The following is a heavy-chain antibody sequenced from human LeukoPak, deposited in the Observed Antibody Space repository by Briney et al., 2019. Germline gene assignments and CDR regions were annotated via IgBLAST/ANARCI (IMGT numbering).Heavy chain of an antibody. CDR2: ISAYNGNT. J-gene: IGHJ3*02. CDR1: GYTFTSYG. Sequence: ASVKVSRKASGYTFTSYGIGWVRQAPGQGLEWMGWISAYNGNTNYAQKLQGRVTMTTDTSTSTAYMELRSLRSDDTAVYYCARITMVVTAHHDAFDIWGQGTMVTVSS. V-gene: IGHV1-18*01. CDR3: ARITMVVTAHHDAFDI. D-gene: IGHD2-21*02.